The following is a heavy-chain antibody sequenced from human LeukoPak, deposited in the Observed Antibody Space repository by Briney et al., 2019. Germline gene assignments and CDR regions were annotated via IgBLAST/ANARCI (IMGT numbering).Heavy chain of an antibody. CDR1: GGSISSSSYY. V-gene: IGHV4-39*01. Sequence: PSETLSLTCTVSGGSISSSSYYWGWIRQPPGKGLEWIGSIYYSGSTYYNPSLKSRVTISVDTSKNQFSLKLSSVTAADTAVYYCSRYVGASTTGDAFDIWGQGTMVTVSS. CDR2: IYYSGST. D-gene: IGHD1-26*01. CDR3: SRYVGASTTGDAFDI. J-gene: IGHJ3*02.